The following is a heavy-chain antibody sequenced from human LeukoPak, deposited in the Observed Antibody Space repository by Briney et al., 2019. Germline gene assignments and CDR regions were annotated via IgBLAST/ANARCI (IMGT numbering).Heavy chain of an antibody. CDR3: ARVRLQPSYYFDF. V-gene: IGHV3-15*01. CDR1: GFTFSNAW. CDR2: IKSKTDGGTT. J-gene: IGHJ4*02. D-gene: IGHD5-18*01. Sequence: GGSLRLSCAASGFTFSNAWMSWVRQAPGKGLEWVGRIKSKTDGGTTDYAAPVKGRFTISRGDSKNTLYLQMNSLKTEDTAVYYCARVRLQPSYYFDFWGQGTLVTVSS.